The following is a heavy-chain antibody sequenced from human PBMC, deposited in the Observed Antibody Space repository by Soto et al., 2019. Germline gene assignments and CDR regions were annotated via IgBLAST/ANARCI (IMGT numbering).Heavy chain of an antibody. CDR1: GFTFSSYG. J-gene: IGHJ4*02. Sequence: EVQLLESGGGLVQPGGSLRLSCAGSGFTFSSYGMSWVRQAPGKGLEWVSSISGSGDSTYYADAVKGRFTISRDNSKNTLYVQMNTLRAADTAVYYCAKSYSSSWGFDYWGQGTLVTVST. CDR3: AKSYSSSWGFDY. CDR2: ISGSGDST. V-gene: IGHV3-23*01. D-gene: IGHD6-6*01.